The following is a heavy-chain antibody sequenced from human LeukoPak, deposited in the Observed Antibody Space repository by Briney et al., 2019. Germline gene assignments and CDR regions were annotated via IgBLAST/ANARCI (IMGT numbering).Heavy chain of an antibody. CDR1: GFTFSSYS. CDR3: ARDAMVRGVLFDY. V-gene: IGHV3-21*01. CDR2: ISSGSSYI. J-gene: IGHJ4*02. Sequence: GGSLRLSCAASGFTFSSYSMNWVRQAPGKGLEWVSSISSGSSYIYYADSVKGRFTISRDNAKNSLYLQMNSLRAEDTAVYYCARDAMVRGVLFDYWGQGTLVTVSS. D-gene: IGHD3-10*01.